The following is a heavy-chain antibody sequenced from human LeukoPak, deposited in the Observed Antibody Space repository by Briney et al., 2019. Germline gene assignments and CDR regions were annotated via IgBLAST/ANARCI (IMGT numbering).Heavy chain of an antibody. CDR1: GYTFTGYY. D-gene: IGHD1-26*01. CDR3: ARMFLRGSVGATRGVGY. Sequence: ASVKVSCKASGYTFTGYYMHWVPQAPGQGLEWMGWINPNSGGTNYAQKFQDRVTMTRDTSISTAYMELSRLRSDDTAVYYCARMFLRGSVGATRGVGYWGQGTLVTVSS. V-gene: IGHV1-2*02. CDR2: INPNSGGT. J-gene: IGHJ4*02.